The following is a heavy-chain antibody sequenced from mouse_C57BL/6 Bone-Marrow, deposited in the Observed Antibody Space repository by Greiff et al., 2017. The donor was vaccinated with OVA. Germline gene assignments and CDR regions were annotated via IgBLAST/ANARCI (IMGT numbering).Heavy chain of an antibody. Sequence: VHLVESGPGLVQPSQSLSITCTVSGFSLTSYGVHWVSQSPGQGLEWLGVIWSGGSTDYNAAFISRLSISKDNSKSQVFFKMNSLQADDTATYYCARNTLYYYGSSPFAYWGQGTLVTVSA. V-gene: IGHV2-2*01. D-gene: IGHD1-1*01. CDR2: IWSGGST. CDR3: ARNTLYYYGSSPFAY. CDR1: GFSLTSYG. J-gene: IGHJ3*01.